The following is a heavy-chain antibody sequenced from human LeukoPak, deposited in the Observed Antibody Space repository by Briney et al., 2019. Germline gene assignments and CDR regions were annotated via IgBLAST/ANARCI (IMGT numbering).Heavy chain of an antibody. CDR3: ARVGIGGYSYAEE. J-gene: IGHJ3*01. D-gene: IGHD5-18*01. CDR2: IYSGGST. Sequence: GGSLRLSCAASGFTVSSNYMSWVRQAPGKGLEWVSVIYSGGSTYYADSVKGRFTISGDNSKNTLYLQMNSLRAEDTAVYYCARVGIGGYSYAEEWGQGTMVTVSS. CDR1: GFTVSSNY. V-gene: IGHV3-66*01.